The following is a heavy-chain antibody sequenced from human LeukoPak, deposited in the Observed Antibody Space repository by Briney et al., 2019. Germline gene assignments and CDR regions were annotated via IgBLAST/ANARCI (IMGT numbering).Heavy chain of an antibody. J-gene: IGHJ4*02. V-gene: IGHV3-7*01. CDR3: ARYRRYFDWLFDY. D-gene: IGHD3-9*01. CDR2: IKQDGSEK. CDR1: GFTFSSYW. Sequence: GGSLRLSCAASGFTFSSYWMSWVRQAPGKGLEWVANIKQDGSEKYYVDSVKGRFTISRDNAKNSLYLQMNSLRAEDTAVYYCARYRRYFDWLFDYWGQGTLVTVSS.